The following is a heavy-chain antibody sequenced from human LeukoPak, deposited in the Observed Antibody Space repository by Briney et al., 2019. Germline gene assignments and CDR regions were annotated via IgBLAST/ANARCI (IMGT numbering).Heavy chain of an antibody. V-gene: IGHV3-30*18. CDR3: AKDTTGLDY. D-gene: IGHD1-1*01. CDR1: GFTFSSYG. CDR2: ISYDGSNK. Sequence: AGSLRLSCAASGFTFSSYGMHWVRQAPGKGLEWVAVISYDGSNKYYADSVKGRFTISRDNSKNTLYLQMNSLRAEDTAVYYCAKDTTGLDYRGQGTLVTVSS. J-gene: IGHJ4*02.